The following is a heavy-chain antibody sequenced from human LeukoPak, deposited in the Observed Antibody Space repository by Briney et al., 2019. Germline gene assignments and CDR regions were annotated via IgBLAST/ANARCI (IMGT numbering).Heavy chain of an antibody. CDR1: GFTFDDYA. D-gene: IGHD5-18*01. CDR2: ISWNSGSI. CDR3: AKLVYSYGYGYFDY. J-gene: IGHJ4*02. Sequence: GGSLRLSCAASGFTFDDYAMHWVRQAPGKGLEWVSGISWNSGSIGYADSVKGRFTISRDNAKNSLYLQMNSLRAEDTALYYCAKLVYSYGYGYFDYWGQGTLVTVSS. V-gene: IGHV3-9*01.